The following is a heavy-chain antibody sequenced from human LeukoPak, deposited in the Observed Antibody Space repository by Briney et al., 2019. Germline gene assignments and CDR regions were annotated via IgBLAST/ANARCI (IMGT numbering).Heavy chain of an antibody. J-gene: IGHJ4*02. Sequence: PGGSLRLSCGASGFSFSTYWMDWVRQAPGKGLEWVASIKEDGSRADYVDSVRGRFTVSRDNTKNSLFLQMNSLRVDDTAVYYCASDRAFSQFDYWGQGTHVTVSS. CDR1: GFSFSTYW. D-gene: IGHD3-10*01. V-gene: IGHV3-7*01. CDR3: ASDRAFSQFDY. CDR2: IKEDGSRA.